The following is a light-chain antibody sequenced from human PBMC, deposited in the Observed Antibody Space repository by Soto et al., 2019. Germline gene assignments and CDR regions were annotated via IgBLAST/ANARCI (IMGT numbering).Light chain of an antibody. CDR3: QHYNNWSPWT. J-gene: IGKJ1*01. V-gene: IGKV3-15*01. Sequence: IGVKKSPCTVSVYPGERATLSCRASQSVSSNLAWYQQKPGQAPRLLIYGASTRATGIPDRFSGSGSGTDFSLTISSLQSEDFEVYYCQHYNNWSPWTFGHGALVQI. CDR1: QSVSSN. CDR2: GAS.